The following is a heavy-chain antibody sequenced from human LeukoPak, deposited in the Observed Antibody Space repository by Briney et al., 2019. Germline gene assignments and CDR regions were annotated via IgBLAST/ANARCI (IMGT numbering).Heavy chain of an antibody. J-gene: IGHJ4*02. Sequence: ASVKVSCKASGYILTDYYMHWVRQAPGQGLEWMGWINTNNGNTNYVQRLQGRVTMTTDTSTSTAYMELRSLRSDDTAVYYCAREREETYGSGSYTFDHWGQGTLVTVSS. V-gene: IGHV1-18*04. CDR2: INTNNGNT. CDR3: AREREETYGSGSYTFDH. D-gene: IGHD3-10*01. CDR1: GYILTDYY.